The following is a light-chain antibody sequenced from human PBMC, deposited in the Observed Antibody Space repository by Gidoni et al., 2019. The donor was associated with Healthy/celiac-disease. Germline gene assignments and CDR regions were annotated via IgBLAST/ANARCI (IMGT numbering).Light chain of an antibody. Sequence: DIQLTQSPSFLSASVGDRVTITCRARQGISSYLAWYQQKPGKAPKLLIYAASTLQSGVPSRFSGSGSGTEFTLTISSLQPEDFATYYCQQLNSYPLFTFGPGTKVEIK. CDR1: QGISSY. CDR2: AAS. J-gene: IGKJ3*01. CDR3: QQLNSYPLFT. V-gene: IGKV1-9*01.